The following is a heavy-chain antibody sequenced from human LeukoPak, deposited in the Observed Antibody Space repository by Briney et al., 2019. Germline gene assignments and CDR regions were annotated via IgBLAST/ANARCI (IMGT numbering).Heavy chain of an antibody. D-gene: IGHD3-22*01. V-gene: IGHV3-11*04. CDR2: ISSSGSSI. J-gene: IGHJ4*02. Sequence: GGSLRLSCAASGFTFSYYYMSGIRQAPGEGVEGVSYISSSGSSIYYADSVKGRFTISRDNAKNSLYLQMNSLRAEGTAVYYCARALYDSSGYYYSGFDYWGQGTLVTVSS. CDR3: ARALYDSSGYYYSGFDY. CDR1: GFTFSYYY.